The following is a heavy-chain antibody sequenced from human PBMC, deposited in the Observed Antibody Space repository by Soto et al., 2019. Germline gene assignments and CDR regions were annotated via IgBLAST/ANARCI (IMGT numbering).Heavy chain of an antibody. J-gene: IGHJ4*02. CDR1: GGTFSSYA. V-gene: IGHV1-69*01. Sequence: GASVKVSCKASGGTFSSYAISWVRQAPGQGLEWMGGIIPIFGTANYAQKFQGRVTITADESTSTAYMELSSLRSEDTAVYYCVMAIYDRSGYRIYYFDYWGQGTLVTVSS. CDR2: IIPIFGTA. CDR3: VMAIYDRSGYRIYYFDY. D-gene: IGHD3-22*01.